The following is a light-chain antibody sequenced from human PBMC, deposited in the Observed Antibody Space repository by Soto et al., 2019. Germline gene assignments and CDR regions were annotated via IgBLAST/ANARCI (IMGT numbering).Light chain of an antibody. V-gene: IGLV2-11*01. J-gene: IGLJ1*01. CDR2: DVS. Sequence: QSALTQPRSVSGSPGQSVTISCTGTSSDVGGYNYVSWYQQHPGKAPKLMIYDVSKRPSGVPDRFSGSKSGNTASLTISGLQAEDEADYYCCSYAGSYTYGFGPGTKVT. CDR3: CSYAGSYTYG. CDR1: SSDVGGYNY.